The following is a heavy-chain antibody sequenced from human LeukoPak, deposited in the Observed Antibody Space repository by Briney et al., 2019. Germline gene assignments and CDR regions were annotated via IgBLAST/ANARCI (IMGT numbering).Heavy chain of an antibody. J-gene: IGHJ4*02. CDR3: ARGGYYYDSSGYFVCLDY. CDR2: TYYRSKWYN. CDR1: GDSVSSNSAA. Sequence: SQTLSLTCAISGDSVSSNSAAWNWIRQSPSRGLEWLGRTYYRSKWYNDYAVSVKSRITINPDTSKNQFSLQLNSVTPEDTAVYYCARGGYYYDSSGYFVCLDYWGQGTLVTVSS. D-gene: IGHD3-22*01. V-gene: IGHV6-1*01.